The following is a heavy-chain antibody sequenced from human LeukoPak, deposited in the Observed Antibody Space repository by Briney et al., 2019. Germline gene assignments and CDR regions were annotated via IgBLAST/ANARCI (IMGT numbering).Heavy chain of an antibody. D-gene: IGHD2-2*01. CDR1: GFIFSSYA. CDR2: ISGSGAST. V-gene: IGHV3-23*01. J-gene: IGHJ4*02. Sequence: GGSLRLSCAASGFIFSSYAMTWVRQAPGKGLEWVSTISGSGASTHYADSVKGRFTISRDNSKNTLYVQMNSLRAEDTAIYYCAKGYCTSTSCYRFDYWGQGTLVTVSS. CDR3: AKGYCTSTSCYRFDY.